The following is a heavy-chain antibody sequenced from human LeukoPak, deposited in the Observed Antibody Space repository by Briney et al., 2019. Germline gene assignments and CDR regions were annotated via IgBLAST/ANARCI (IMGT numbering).Heavy chain of an antibody. Sequence: GGSLKPSCAASGFTFNSYSMHWVRQAPGKGLEWVTAISDDETYKFYADSVKCRFTISRDNSKNTLYLQMNSLRAEDTAVYYCARRAGAYSHPYDYWGQGTLVTVSS. V-gene: IGHV3-30*14. D-gene: IGHD4/OR15-4a*01. CDR1: GFTFNSYS. CDR3: ARRAGAYSHPYDY. J-gene: IGHJ4*02. CDR2: ISDDETYK.